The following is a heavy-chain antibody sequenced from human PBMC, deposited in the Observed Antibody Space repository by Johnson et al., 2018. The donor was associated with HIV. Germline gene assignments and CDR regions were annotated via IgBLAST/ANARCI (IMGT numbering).Heavy chain of an antibody. V-gene: IGHV3-30*03. Sequence: QVQLVESGGGLVRPGGSLRLSCAASGFTFSSYGMHWVRQAPGKGLEWVAVISYDGSNKYYADSVKGRFTISRDNSKNTLYLQMNSLRAEDTAVYYCAHIVATPGGAFDIWGQGTMVTVSS. D-gene: IGHD5-12*01. J-gene: IGHJ3*02. CDR1: GFTFSSYG. CDR2: ISYDGSNK. CDR3: AHIVATPGGAFDI.